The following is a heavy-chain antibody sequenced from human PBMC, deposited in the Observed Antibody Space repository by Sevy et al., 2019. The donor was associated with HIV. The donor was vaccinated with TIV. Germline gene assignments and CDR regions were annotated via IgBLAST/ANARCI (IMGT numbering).Heavy chain of an antibody. CDR3: ACAWTALQGERPMGYGLDV. CDR2: ISSSSSTT. J-gene: IGHJ6*02. CDR1: GFTFSSYS. V-gene: IGHV3-48*01. Sequence: GGSLRLSCAASGFTFSSYSMNWVRQAPGKGLEWVSYISSSSSTTYYADSVKGRFTISRDNAKNSLYLQMNSLRAEDTAVYYCACAWTALQGERPMGYGLDVWGQGTTVTVSS. D-gene: IGHD1-1*01.